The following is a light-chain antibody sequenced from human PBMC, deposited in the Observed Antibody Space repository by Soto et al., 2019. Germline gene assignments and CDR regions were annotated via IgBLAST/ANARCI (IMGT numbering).Light chain of an antibody. CDR3: QQHFSPRPLT. Sequence: DIVMSQSPDSLAVSLGERATINCKSSQSLIHSSNNTNYLAWYQQKPGQPPKLLIYWASTRQSGVPDRFSGSGSGTDFTLTISSLQAEDVATYYCQQHFSPRPLTFGGGTRVEI. J-gene: IGKJ4*02. V-gene: IGKV4-1*01. CDR1: QSLIHSSNNTNY. CDR2: WAS.